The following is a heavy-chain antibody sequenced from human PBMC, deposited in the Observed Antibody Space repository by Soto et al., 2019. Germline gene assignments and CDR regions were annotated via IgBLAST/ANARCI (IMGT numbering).Heavy chain of an antibody. Sequence: QVQLVESGGGVVQPGRSLRLSCAASGITFSNYAMHWVRQAPGKGLEWVAVIAYDGSKEYYADSVKGRFTISRDNSKNPLYLQVNSLRAEETAVYCCASEPLGGASNTSDPVDSWGRGTLVTVSS. D-gene: IGHD3-16*01. V-gene: IGHV3-30-3*01. CDR1: GITFSNYA. J-gene: IGHJ4*02. CDR3: ASEPLGGASNTSDPVDS. CDR2: IAYDGSKE.